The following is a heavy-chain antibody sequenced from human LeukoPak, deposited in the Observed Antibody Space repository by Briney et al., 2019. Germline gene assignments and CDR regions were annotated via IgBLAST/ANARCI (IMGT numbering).Heavy chain of an antibody. CDR3: ARDLFTSSSFGRANDAFDI. J-gene: IGHJ3*02. CDR1: GYTFTSYG. CDR2: ISAYNGNT. D-gene: IGHD6-13*01. V-gene: IGHV1-18*01. Sequence: ASVKVSCKASGYTFTSYGISWVRQAPGQGLEWMGWISAYNGNTNYAQKLQGRVTMTTDTSTSTAYMELRSLRSDDTAVYYCARDLFTSSSFGRANDAFDIWGQGTMVTVSS.